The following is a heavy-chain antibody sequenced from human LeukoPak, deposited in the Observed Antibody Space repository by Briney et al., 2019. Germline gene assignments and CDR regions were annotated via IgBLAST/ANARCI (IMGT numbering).Heavy chain of an antibody. Sequence: AETLSLTCTVSGGSISSSSYHWGWTRQPPGKGLEWIGTIYSSGSSYYNPSPKSRLTISVDTSRNQFSLKLSSVTASDTAVYYCATRYGSGTYPRYYFDSWGQGTLVTVSS. CDR1: GGSISSSSYH. CDR3: ATRYGSGTYPRYYFDS. D-gene: IGHD3-10*01. J-gene: IGHJ4*02. V-gene: IGHV4-39*01. CDR2: IYSSGSS.